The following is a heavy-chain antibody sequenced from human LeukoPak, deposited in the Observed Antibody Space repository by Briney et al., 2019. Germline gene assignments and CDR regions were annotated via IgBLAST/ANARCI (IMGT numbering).Heavy chain of an antibody. CDR3: ARENSGSYREFDY. CDR2: IYTSGST. J-gene: IGHJ4*02. CDR1: GGSISSYY. V-gene: IGHV4-4*07. Sequence: TSETLSLTCTVSGGSISSYYWSWIRQPAGKGLEWIGRIYTSGSTNYNASLKSRVSMSVDTSKDQFSLKLSSVTAADTAVFYCARENSGSYREFDYWGQGTLVTVSS. D-gene: IGHD1-26*01.